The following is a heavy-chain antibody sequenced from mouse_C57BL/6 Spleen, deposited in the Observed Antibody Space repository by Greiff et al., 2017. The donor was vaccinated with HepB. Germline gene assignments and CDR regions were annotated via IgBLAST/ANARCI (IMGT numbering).Heavy chain of an antibody. CDR1: GFNIKDDY. Sequence: VQLQQSGAELVRPGASVKLSCTASGFNIKDDYMHWVKQRPEQGLEWIGWIDPENGDTEYASKFQGKATITADTSSNTAYLQLSSLTSEDTAVYYCTTWDHFDYWGQGTTLTVSS. CDR2: IDPENGDT. V-gene: IGHV14-4*01. D-gene: IGHD4-1*01. J-gene: IGHJ2*01. CDR3: TTWDHFDY.